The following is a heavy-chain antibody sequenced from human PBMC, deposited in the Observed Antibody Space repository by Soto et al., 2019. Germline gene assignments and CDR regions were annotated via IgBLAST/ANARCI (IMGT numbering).Heavy chain of an antibody. J-gene: IGHJ5*02. CDR3: ARTSYDSSGTAADP. CDR2: IYYSGST. Sequence: SETLSLTCTVSGGSISSGGYYWSWIRQHPGKGLEWIGYIYYSGSTYYNPSLKSRVTISVDTSKNQFSLELSSVTAADTAVYYCARTSYDSSGTAADPWGQGTLVTVS. D-gene: IGHD3-22*01. V-gene: IGHV4-31*03. CDR1: GGSISSGGYY.